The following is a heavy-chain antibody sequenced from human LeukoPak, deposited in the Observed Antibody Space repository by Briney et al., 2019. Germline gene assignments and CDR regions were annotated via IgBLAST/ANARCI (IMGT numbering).Heavy chain of an antibody. D-gene: IGHD3-10*01. CDR1: GDSVSSNSAA. V-gene: IGHV6-1*01. CDR2: TYFRTKWYN. CDR3: ARGLMVRGVIIVYYFDY. Sequence: QTLSLTCAISGDSVSSNSAAWNWIRQSPSRGLQWLGRTYFRTKWYNDYAVSVKSRITINPDTSKNQYSLQLNSVTPEDTAVYYCARGLMVRGVIIVYYFDYWGQGTLVTVSS. J-gene: IGHJ4*02.